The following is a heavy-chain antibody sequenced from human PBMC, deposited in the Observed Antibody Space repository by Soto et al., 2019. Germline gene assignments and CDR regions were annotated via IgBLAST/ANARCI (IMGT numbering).Heavy chain of an antibody. CDR1: GFTFSSYG. V-gene: IGHV3-30*18. CDR3: AKSESFDY. CDR2: ISYDGSNK. J-gene: IGHJ4*02. Sequence: QVQLVESGGGVVQPGRSLRLSCAASGFTFSSYGMHWVRQAPGKGLEWVAVISYDGSNKYYADSVKGRFTISRDNSKNTLYLQMNSLRAEDTAVYYCAKSESFDYWGQGTLGTVSS.